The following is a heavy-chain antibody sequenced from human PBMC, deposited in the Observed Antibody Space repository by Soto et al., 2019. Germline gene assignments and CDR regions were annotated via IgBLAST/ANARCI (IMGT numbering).Heavy chain of an antibody. D-gene: IGHD2-21*02. Sequence: STVHGESLNREYIYCGRQAPGQGLEWMGTINPSGGHTTYSQNFLGRVTMTRDTSTSTLYMELTSLTSDDSAVCYYRGGRHVLVGTAAFDYWG. V-gene: IGHV1-46*02. CDR1: GESLNREY. J-gene: IGHJ4*01. CDR2: INPSGGHT. CDR3: RGGRHVLVGTAAFDY.